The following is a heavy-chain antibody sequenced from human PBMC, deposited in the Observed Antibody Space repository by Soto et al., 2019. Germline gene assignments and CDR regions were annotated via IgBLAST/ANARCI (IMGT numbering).Heavy chain of an antibody. Sequence: ASVKVSGKASGYTFTSYGISWVRQAPGQGLEWMGWISACNGNTNYAQKLQGRVTMTTDTSTSTAYMELRSLRSDDTAVYYCARTSGIAVAGEGFYWGQGTLVTVSS. CDR2: ISACNGNT. D-gene: IGHD6-19*01. CDR1: GYTFTSYG. CDR3: ARTSGIAVAGEGFY. J-gene: IGHJ4*02. V-gene: IGHV1-18*04.